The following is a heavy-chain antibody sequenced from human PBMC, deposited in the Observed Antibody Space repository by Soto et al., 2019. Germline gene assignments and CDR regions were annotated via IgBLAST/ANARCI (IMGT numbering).Heavy chain of an antibody. CDR1: GFTFSNAW. Sequence: GSLRLSCAASGFTFSNAWMSWVRQAPGKGLEWVGRIKSKTDGGTTDYAAPVKGRFTISRDDSKNTLYLQMNSLKTEDTAVYYCTTNYIQGVSQVFDYWGQGTLVTVSS. CDR2: IKSKTDGGTT. D-gene: IGHD1-7*01. J-gene: IGHJ4*02. V-gene: IGHV3-15*01. CDR3: TTNYIQGVSQVFDY.